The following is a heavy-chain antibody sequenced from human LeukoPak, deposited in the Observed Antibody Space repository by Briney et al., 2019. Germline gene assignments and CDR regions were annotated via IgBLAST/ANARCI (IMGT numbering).Heavy chain of an antibody. CDR1: GYSISSGYY. CDR2: IYHSGST. D-gene: IGHD3-22*01. Sequence: SETLSLTCTASGYSISSGYYWGWIRQPPGKGLEWIGSIYHSGSTYYNPSLKSRVTISVDTSKNQFSLKLSSVTAADTAVYYCARTYYYDSSGYYRSAGAFDIWGQGTMVTVSS. V-gene: IGHV4-38-2*02. CDR3: ARTYYYDSSGYYRSAGAFDI. J-gene: IGHJ3*02.